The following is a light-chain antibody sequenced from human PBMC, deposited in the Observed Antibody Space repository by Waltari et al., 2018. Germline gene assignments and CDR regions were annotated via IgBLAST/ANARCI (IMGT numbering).Light chain of an antibody. CDR2: DVT. J-gene: IGLJ1*01. Sequence: QSALAQPRSVSGSPGQSVTISCTGTSSDVGGYAYVSWYQQYPGKAPKLMIYDVTKRPAGVPNRFSGSKSGNTASLTISGLQAEDETYYYCCSYTGSIYVFGTGTEVTVL. V-gene: IGLV2-11*01. CDR1: SSDVGGYAY. CDR3: CSYTGSIYV.